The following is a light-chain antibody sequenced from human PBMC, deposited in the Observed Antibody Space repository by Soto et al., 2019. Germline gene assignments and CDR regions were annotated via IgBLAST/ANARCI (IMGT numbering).Light chain of an antibody. J-gene: IGKJ5*01. V-gene: IGKV3-20*01. CDR3: QQYTGPPTT. CDR1: QTVSSNY. CDR2: GAS. Sequence: EIILTQSPDTLSLSPGERATPSCRASQTVSSNYLAWCQQRPGQAPRLLIYGASTRAAGIPDRFSGSGSGTDFTLTITRLEPEDSAVYFCQQYTGPPTTFGQGKRLEIK.